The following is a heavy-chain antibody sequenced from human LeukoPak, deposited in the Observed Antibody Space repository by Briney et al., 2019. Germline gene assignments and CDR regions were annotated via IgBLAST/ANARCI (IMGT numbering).Heavy chain of an antibody. D-gene: IGHD1-26*01. CDR3: AKVVGPFDY. CDR1: GFTFHNYA. CDR2: ISGNGGST. Sequence: GGSLRLSCAASGFTFHNYAMSWVRQAPGKGLEWVSSISGNGGSTYYADSLKGRFTISRDNSKNTLNLQMNSLRAEDTAVYSCAKVVGPFDYWGQGTLVTVSS. V-gene: IGHV3-23*01. J-gene: IGHJ4*02.